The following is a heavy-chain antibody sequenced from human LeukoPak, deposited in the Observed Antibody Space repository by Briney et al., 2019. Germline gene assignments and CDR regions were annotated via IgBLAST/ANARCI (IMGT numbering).Heavy chain of an antibody. D-gene: IGHD3-16*02. Sequence: ASVMVSCKASAHTVLGYYIHWVRQAPGQGLEWMGWINPDSGGTIYAAKFQGRVTLTRDTSISTAYMEMRSLRTDDTAVYYCARADYDYVWGSDRSTYYLDYWGQGTLVTVSS. CDR3: ARADYDYVWGSDRSTYYLDY. CDR1: AHTVLGYY. V-gene: IGHV1-2*02. CDR2: INPDSGGT. J-gene: IGHJ4*02.